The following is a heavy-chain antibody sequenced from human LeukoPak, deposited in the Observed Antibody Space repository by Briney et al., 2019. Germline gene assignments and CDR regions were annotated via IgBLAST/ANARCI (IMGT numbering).Heavy chain of an antibody. D-gene: IGHD6-6*01. J-gene: IGHJ4*02. Sequence: PSETLSLTCTVSGGSISNYYWNWIRQPPGKGLEWIGYIYYSGSTYYNASLQSRVTISIDTSKNQFSLKLSSVTAADTAVYYCASLTYSSSSYWGQGTLVTVSS. CDR1: GGSISNYY. V-gene: IGHV4-59*12. CDR3: ASLTYSSSSY. CDR2: IYYSGST.